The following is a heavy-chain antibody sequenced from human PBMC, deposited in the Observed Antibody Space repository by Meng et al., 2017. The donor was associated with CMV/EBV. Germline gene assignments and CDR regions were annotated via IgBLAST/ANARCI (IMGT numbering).Heavy chain of an antibody. CDR2: ISGSGGST. J-gene: IGHJ4*02. D-gene: IGHD6-6*01. CDR1: GFTFSSYA. CDR3: ATDSSISRWSQLVFDY. Sequence: GGSLRLSCAASGFTFSSYAMSWVRQAPGKGLEWVSAISGSGGSTYYADSVKGRFTISRDNSKNTLYLQMNSLRAEDTAVYYCATDSSISRWSQLVFDYWGQGTLVTVSS. V-gene: IGHV3-23*01.